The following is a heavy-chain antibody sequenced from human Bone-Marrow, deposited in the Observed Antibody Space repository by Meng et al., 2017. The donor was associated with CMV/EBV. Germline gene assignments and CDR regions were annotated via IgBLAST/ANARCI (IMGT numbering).Heavy chain of an antibody. V-gene: IGHV3-66*02. CDR1: GFTVSSNY. Sequence: GGSLRLSCAASGFTVSSNYMSWVRQAPGKGLEWVSVIYSGGSTYYADSVKGRFTISRDNSKNTLYLQMSSLRPEDTAIYYCAREYTNSSGTLLDSWGQGTLVTFSS. J-gene: IGHJ4*02. CDR3: AREYTNSSGTLLDS. D-gene: IGHD6-6*01. CDR2: IYSGGST.